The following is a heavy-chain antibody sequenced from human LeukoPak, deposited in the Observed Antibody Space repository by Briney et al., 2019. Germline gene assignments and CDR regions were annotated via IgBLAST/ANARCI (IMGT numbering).Heavy chain of an antibody. CDR2: IYYSGST. CDR3: ARNRHYYGSGNYGVPNWFDP. J-gene: IGHJ5*02. CDR1: GGSISSSSYY. V-gene: IGHV4-39*01. Sequence: PSETLSLTCTVSGGSISSSSYYWGWIRQPPGKGLEWIGTIYYSGSTYYKPSLKSRITISVETSKNQFSLRLSSVTAADTAVYYCARNRHYYGSGNYGVPNWFDPWGQGTLVTVSS. D-gene: IGHD3-10*01.